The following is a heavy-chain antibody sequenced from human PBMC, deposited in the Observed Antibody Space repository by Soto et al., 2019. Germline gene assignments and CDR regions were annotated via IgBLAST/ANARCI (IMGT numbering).Heavy chain of an antibody. Sequence: QLLESGGGLAQPGGSLTLSCAASGFTFSTSAMNWVRQAPGKGLEWVSLTSDSGGRTYYADSVKGRFTISRDNSKNTLYLQMNSLRAEDTAVYYCAKSLNINWKNWFDPCGQGTLVTVSS. CDR1: GFTFSTSA. D-gene: IGHD1-1*01. CDR3: AKSLNINWKNWFDP. J-gene: IGHJ5*02. CDR2: TSDSGGRT. V-gene: IGHV3-23*01.